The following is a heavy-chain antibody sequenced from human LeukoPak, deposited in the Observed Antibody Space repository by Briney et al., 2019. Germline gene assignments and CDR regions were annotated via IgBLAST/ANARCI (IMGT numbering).Heavy chain of an antibody. D-gene: IGHD3-10*01. CDR3: ATSMVRGVIDY. CDR2: INHSGST. CDR1: GGSFSGYY. V-gene: IGHV4-34*01. J-gene: IGHJ4*02. Sequence: SETLSLTCAVYGGSFSGYYWSWIRQPPGKGLEWIGEINHSGSTNYNPSLKGRVTISVDTSKNQFSLKLSSVTAADTAVYYCATSMVRGVIDYWGQGTLVTVSS.